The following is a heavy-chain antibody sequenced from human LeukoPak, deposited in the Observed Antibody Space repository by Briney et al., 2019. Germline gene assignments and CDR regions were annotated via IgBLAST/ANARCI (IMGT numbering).Heavy chain of an antibody. CDR3: ARDHQGYYDSSGYLY. J-gene: IGHJ4*02. CDR2: ISSSSSYI. D-gene: IGHD3-22*01. CDR1: GFTFSSYS. V-gene: IGHV3-21*04. Sequence: GGSLRLSCAASGFTFSSYSMNWVRQAPGKGLEWVSSISSSSSYIYYADSVKGRFTISRDNAKNSLYLQMNSLRAEDTALYYCARDHQGYYDSSGYLYWGQGTLVTVSS.